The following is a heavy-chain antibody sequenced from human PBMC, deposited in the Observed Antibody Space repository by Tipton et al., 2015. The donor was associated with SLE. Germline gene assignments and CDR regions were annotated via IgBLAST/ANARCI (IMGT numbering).Heavy chain of an antibody. CDR3: ARGVVVAALET. CDR2: IYYSGST. D-gene: IGHD2-15*01. Sequence: LRLSCTISGGSIQRSTFSWGWFRQPPGKGLEWIGSIYYSGSTYYNPSLKSRVTISVDTSKNQFSLKLSSVTAADTAVYYCARGVVVAALETWGQGTLVTVSS. CDR1: GGSIQRSTFS. V-gene: IGHV4-39*07. J-gene: IGHJ4*02.